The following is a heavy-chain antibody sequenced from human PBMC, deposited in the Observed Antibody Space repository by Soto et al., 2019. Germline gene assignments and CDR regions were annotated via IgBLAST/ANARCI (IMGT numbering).Heavy chain of an antibody. D-gene: IGHD3-22*01. CDR1: GFTVTGYW. CDR2: IKQDGSEK. J-gene: IGHJ4*02. CDR3: ARALVVVTEYFDY. V-gene: IGHV3-7*03. Sequence: PGGSLSLSCVATGFTVTGYWMSWVRPAPGKGLEWVANIKQDGSEKHYVDSVKGRFTISKDSAKNSLFLQMNSLRAEDTAVYYCARALVVVTEYFDYWGQGILVTVSS.